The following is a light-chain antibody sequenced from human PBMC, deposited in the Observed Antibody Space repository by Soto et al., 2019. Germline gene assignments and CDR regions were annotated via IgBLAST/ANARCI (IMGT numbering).Light chain of an antibody. CDR3: SSYTGSSTLVV. V-gene: IGLV2-14*01. Sequence: QSVLTQPASVSGSPGQSITISCTGTSSDVGGYNYVPWYQQHPGKAPKLMIYDVSNRPSGVSNRFSGSKSGNTASLTISGLQAEDEADYYCSSYTGSSTLVVFGGGTKLTVL. J-gene: IGLJ2*01. CDR2: DVS. CDR1: SSDVGGYNY.